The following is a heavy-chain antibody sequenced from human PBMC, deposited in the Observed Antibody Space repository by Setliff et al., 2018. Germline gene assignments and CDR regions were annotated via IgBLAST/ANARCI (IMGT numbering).Heavy chain of an antibody. V-gene: IGHV1-69*05. J-gene: IGHJ5*02. CDR3: ARLYIVVVVAATPAWFDP. CDR2: IIPIFGTA. D-gene: IGHD2-15*01. Sequence: SVKVSCKASGGTFSSYAISWVRQAPGQGLEWMGGIIPIFGTANYAQKFQGRVTITRDTSASTAYMELSSLRSEDTAVYYCARLYIVVVVAATPAWFDPWGQGTLVTVSS. CDR1: GGTFSSYA.